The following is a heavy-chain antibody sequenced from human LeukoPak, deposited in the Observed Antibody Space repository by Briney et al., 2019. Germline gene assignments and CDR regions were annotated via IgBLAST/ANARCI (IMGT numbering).Heavy chain of an antibody. V-gene: IGHV4-59*08. CDR1: GGSISSYY. Sequence: SETLSLTCTVSGGSISSYYWSWIRQPPGKGLEWIGYIYYSGSTNYNPSLKSRVTISVDTSKNQFSLKLSPVTAADTAVYYCATTNFDYYGSGRPYYGMDVWGQGTTVTVSS. CDR2: IYYSGST. J-gene: IGHJ6*02. D-gene: IGHD3-10*01. CDR3: ATTNFDYYGSGRPYYGMDV.